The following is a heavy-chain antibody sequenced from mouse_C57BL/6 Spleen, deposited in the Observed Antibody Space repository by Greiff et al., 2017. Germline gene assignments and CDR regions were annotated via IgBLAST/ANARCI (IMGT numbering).Heavy chain of an antibody. CDR1: GYAFTNYL. Sequence: QVQLQQSGAELVRPGTSVKVSCKASGYAFTNYLIEWVKQRPGQGLAWIGVINPGSGGTNYNEKFKGKATLTADKSSSTAYMQLSSLTSEDAAVYFCARGGGYDYDEDYAMDYWGQGTSVTVSS. CDR2: INPGSGGT. CDR3: ARGGGYDYDEDYAMDY. D-gene: IGHD2-4*01. J-gene: IGHJ4*01. V-gene: IGHV1-54*01.